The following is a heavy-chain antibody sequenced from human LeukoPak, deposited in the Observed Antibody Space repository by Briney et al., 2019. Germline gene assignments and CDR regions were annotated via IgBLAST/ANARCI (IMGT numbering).Heavy chain of an antibody. CDR2: ISAYSGNT. J-gene: IGHJ4*02. D-gene: IGHD6-13*01. Sequence: GASVKVSCKASGYTFTKYGVSWVRQAPGQGLEWVGWISAYSGNTKYAQKLQGRVTMTTDTSTTTAYMEVRSLRSDDTAVYYCARGSPYSSSWYGDYWGQGTLVTVSS. V-gene: IGHV1-18*01. CDR3: ARGSPYSSSWYGDY. CDR1: GYTFTKYG.